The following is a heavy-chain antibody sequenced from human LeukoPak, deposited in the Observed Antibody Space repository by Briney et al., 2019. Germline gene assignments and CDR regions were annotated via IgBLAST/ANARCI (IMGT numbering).Heavy chain of an antibody. J-gene: IGHJ1*01. CDR1: GFTFSSYW. V-gene: IGHV3-7*01. CDR3: ARDGDSSGYRNLKYFQH. Sequence: PGGPLRLSCAASGFTFSSYWMSWVRQAPGKGLEWVANIKQDGSEKYYVDSVKGRFTISRDNAKNSLYLQMNSLRAEDTAVYYCARDGDSSGYRNLKYFQHWGQGTLVTVSS. CDR2: IKQDGSEK. D-gene: IGHD3-22*01.